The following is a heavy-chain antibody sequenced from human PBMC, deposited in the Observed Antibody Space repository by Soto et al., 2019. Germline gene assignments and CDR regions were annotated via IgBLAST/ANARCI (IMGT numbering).Heavy chain of an antibody. Sequence: LRLSCAASGFTFSSYAMSWVRQAPGKGLEWVSAISGSGGSTYYADSVKGRFTISRDNSKNTLYLQMNSLRAEDTAVYYCAKDNSNGIYYYYYGMDVWGQGTTVTVSS. V-gene: IGHV3-23*01. CDR1: GFTFSSYA. CDR2: ISGSGGST. D-gene: IGHD4-4*01. J-gene: IGHJ6*02. CDR3: AKDNSNGIYYYYYGMDV.